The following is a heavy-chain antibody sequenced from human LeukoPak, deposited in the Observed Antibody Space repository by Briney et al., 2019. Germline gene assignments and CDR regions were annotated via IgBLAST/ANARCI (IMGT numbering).Heavy chain of an antibody. V-gene: IGHV3-23*01. CDR1: GFTFTSHA. CDR3: ARGSMAPRGYSGELDY. D-gene: IGHD5-12*01. Sequence: AGSLRLSCAAPGFTFTSHAMSWVRQAPGKGLEWASGISGGGGNTYYADSVKGRFTISRDNSKNTLCLQMNSLRAEDTAVYYCARGSMAPRGYSGELDYWGQGTLVTVSS. J-gene: IGHJ4*02. CDR2: ISGGGGNT.